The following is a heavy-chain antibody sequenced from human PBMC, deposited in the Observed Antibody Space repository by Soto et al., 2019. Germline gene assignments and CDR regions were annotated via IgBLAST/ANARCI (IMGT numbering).Heavy chain of an antibody. J-gene: IGHJ6*02. Sequence: PEESLSLPSPTSGFIFTNYTMNWIRQAPGMGLEWVSFISSSSTYIYYADSVKGRFTISRDNAKISLYLQMNSLRAEDTAVYYCARDLAAATSYGMDVWGQGT. CDR3: ARDLAAATSYGMDV. CDR1: GFIFTNYT. CDR2: ISSSSTYI. D-gene: IGHD6-13*01. V-gene: IGHV3-21*01.